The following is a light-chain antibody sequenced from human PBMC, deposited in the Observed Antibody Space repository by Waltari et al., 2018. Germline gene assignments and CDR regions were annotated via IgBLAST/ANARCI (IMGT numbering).Light chain of an antibody. J-gene: IGKJ3*01. CDR3: QQSYSTFRT. V-gene: IGKV1-39*01. Sequence: DIQMTQSPSSLSASVGDRVTITCRASQSISSYLNWYQQKPGKAPKLLIYAASSLQSGVPSRFSGSGSGTDFTLTISILQPEDFATYYCQQSYSTFRTFGPGTKVDIK. CDR2: AAS. CDR1: QSISSY.